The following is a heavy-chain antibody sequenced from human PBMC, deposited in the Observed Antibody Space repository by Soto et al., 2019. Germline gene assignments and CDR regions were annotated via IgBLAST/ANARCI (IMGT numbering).Heavy chain of an antibody. CDR1: GGTFSSYA. V-gene: IGHV1-69*06. CDR3: ARDPSSSEQYSYYYGMDV. CDR2: IIPIFGTA. J-gene: IGHJ6*02. D-gene: IGHD6-6*01. Sequence: GASVKVSCKASGGTFSSYAISWVRQAPGQGLEWMGGIIPIFGTANYAQKFQGRVTITADKSTSTAYMELSSLRSEDTAVYYCARDPSSSEQYSYYYGMDVWGQGTTVTVSS.